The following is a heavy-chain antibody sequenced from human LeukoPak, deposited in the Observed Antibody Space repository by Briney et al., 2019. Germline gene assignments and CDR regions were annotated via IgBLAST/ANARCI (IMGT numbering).Heavy chain of an antibody. CDR1: GYTFTIYG. CDR3: ARKYCSSTSCYGGNAFDI. Sequence: ASVKASCTASGYTFTIYGNSWVRQAPGQGLEWMGWISAYNGNTNYAQKLQGRVTMTTDTSTSTAYMEPRSLRSDDTAVYYCARKYCSSTSCYGGNAFDIWGQETMVTVSS. J-gene: IGHJ3*02. D-gene: IGHD2-2*01. V-gene: IGHV1-18*04. CDR2: ISAYNGNT.